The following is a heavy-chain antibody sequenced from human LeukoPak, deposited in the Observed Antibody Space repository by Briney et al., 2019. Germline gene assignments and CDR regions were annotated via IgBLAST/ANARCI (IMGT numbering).Heavy chain of an antibody. CDR3: ARDPAYCGGDCYPDAFDI. Sequence: GGSLRLSCAASGFTFSSYSMNWVRQAPGKGLEWVSYISSSSSTKYYADSVKGRFTISRDNAKNSLYLQMNSLRAEDTAVYYCARDPAYCGGDCYPDAFDIWGQGTMVTVSS. CDR1: GFTFSSYS. CDR2: ISSSSSTK. J-gene: IGHJ3*02. V-gene: IGHV3-48*01. D-gene: IGHD2-21*02.